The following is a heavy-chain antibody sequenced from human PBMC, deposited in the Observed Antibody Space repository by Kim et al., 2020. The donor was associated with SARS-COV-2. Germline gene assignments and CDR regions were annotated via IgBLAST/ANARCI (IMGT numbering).Heavy chain of an antibody. V-gene: IGHV3-7*05. CDR2: IKQDGSEK. CDR1: GFTFSSYW. D-gene: IGHD1-26*01. CDR3: ARDRRGVGATRYFDY. Sequence: GGSLRLSCAASGFTFSSYWMSWVRQAPGKGLEWVANIKQDGSEKYYVDSVKGRFTISRDNAKNSLYLQMNSLRAEDTAVYYCARDRRGVGATRYFDYWGQGTLVTVSS. J-gene: IGHJ4*02.